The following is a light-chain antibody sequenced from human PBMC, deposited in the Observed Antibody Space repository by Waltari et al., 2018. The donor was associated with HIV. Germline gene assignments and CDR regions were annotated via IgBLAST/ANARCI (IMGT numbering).Light chain of an antibody. Sequence: QSALTQPPSASGSPRPSVTISSTGPSSDVAGSKSVSWYQQHPGKAPQIMIYEVSKRPSGVPDRFSGSKSGNTASLTVSGLQAEDEADYYCSSYAGSNNVVFGGGTKLTVL. J-gene: IGLJ2*01. CDR1: SSDVAGSKS. CDR2: EVS. V-gene: IGLV2-8*01. CDR3: SSYAGSNNVV.